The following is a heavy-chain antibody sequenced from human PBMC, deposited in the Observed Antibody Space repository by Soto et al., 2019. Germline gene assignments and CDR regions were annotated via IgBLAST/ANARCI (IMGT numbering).Heavy chain of an antibody. D-gene: IGHD2-2*01. CDR2: ITPIFHTP. Sequence: QVQLVQSGAEVKKPGSSVKVSCKASGGTFSSDAIGWLRQAHGQGLEWMGGITPIFHTPNYAQKFKGRLTITADEPTSAVFMELSWLTSEDTAVYYCARNASTMSTFREDQYYNYYGLDVWDQGTTVTVSS. J-gene: IGHJ6*02. V-gene: IGHV1-69*12. CDR3: ARNASTMSTFREDQYYNYYGLDV. CDR1: GGTFSSDA.